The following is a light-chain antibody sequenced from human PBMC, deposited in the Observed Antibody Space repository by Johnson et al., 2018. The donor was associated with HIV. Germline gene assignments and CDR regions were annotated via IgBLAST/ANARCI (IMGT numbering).Light chain of an antibody. J-gene: IGLJ1*01. CDR3: GTWDSSLSAV. CDR1: SSNIGNNY. V-gene: IGLV1-51*01. CDR2: DNN. Sequence: QSVLTQPPSVSAAPGQKVTISCSGSSSNIGNNYVSWYQQLPGTAPKLLIYDNNKRPSGIPDRFSGSKSCTSATLGITGLQTGDEADYYCGTWDSSLSAVFGTGTKVTVL.